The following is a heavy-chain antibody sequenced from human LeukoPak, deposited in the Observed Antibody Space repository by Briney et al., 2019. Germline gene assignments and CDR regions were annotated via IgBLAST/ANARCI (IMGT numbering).Heavy chain of an antibody. CDR2: ISSSSCI. J-gene: IGHJ4*02. D-gene: IGHD5-12*01. CDR1: GFTFSSYS. CDR3: ARDSSIAREYSGYDFAPDY. V-gene: IGHV3-21*01. Sequence: GGSLRLSCAASGFTFSSYSMNWVRQAPGKGLEWVSSISSSSCIYYADSAKSGLTISRDNAKNSLYLQMNSLRAEDTAVYYCARDSSIAREYSGYDFAPDYWGQGTLVTVSS.